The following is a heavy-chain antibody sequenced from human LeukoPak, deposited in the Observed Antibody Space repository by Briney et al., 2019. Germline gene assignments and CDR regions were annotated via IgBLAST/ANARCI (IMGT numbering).Heavy chain of an antibody. CDR2: IIPIFGTA. J-gene: IGHJ3*02. Sequence: GASVKVSCKASGGTFSSYAISWVRQAPGQGLEWMGGIIPIFGTANYAQKFQGRVTITADESTSTAYMELSSLRSEDTAVYYCARGLDGYSTDDAFDIWGQGIMVTVSS. D-gene: IGHD5-24*01. CDR1: GGTFSSYA. V-gene: IGHV1-69*13. CDR3: ARGLDGYSTDDAFDI.